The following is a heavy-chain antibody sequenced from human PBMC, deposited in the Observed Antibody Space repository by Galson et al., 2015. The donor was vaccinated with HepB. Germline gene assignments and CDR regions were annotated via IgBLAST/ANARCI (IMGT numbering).Heavy chain of an antibody. CDR2: IYNGGST. CDR3: VRDSLAVAGRDY. J-gene: IGHJ4*02. Sequence: SLRLSCAASGFIVSSNYMSWVRQAPGKGLEWVSVIYNGGSTYYADSVKGRFTISRDNSKSTLYLQMNSLRAEDTAVYYCVRDSLAVAGRDYWGQGTLVTVSS. CDR1: GFIVSSNY. V-gene: IGHV3-53*01. D-gene: IGHD6-19*01.